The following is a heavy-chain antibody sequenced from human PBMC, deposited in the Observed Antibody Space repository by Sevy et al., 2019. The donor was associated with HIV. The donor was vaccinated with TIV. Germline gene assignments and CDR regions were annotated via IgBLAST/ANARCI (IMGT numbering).Heavy chain of an antibody. D-gene: IGHD3-22*01. J-gene: IGHJ4*02. CDR3: ARDWRGRGYYDSSGYLGY. CDR1: GFTFSSYS. V-gene: IGHV3-21*01. CDR2: ISSSSSYI. Sequence: GGSLRLSCAASGFTFSSYSMNWVRQAPGKGLERVSSISSSSSYIYYADSVKGRFTISRDNAKNSLYLQMNSLRAEDTAVYYCARDWRGRGYYDSSGYLGYWGQGTLVTVSS.